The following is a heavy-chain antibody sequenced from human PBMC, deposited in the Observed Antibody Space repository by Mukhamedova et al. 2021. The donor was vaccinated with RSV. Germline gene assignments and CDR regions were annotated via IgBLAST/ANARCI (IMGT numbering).Heavy chain of an antibody. V-gene: IGHV3-73*01. J-gene: IGHJ6*03. Sequence: AASVKGRFTISRDDSKNTAYLQMNSLKTEDTAVYYCTTTIFGVVINGRYYYYYMDVWGKGTTVTVSS. CDR3: TTTIFGVVINGRYYYYYMDV. D-gene: IGHD3-3*01.